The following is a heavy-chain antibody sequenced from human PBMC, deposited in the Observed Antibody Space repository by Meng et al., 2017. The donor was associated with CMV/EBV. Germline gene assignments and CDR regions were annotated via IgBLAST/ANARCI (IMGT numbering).Heavy chain of an antibody. CDR2: IYYSGST. V-gene: IGHV4-59*01. D-gene: IGHD1-26*01. CDR1: GGSISSYY. Sequence: ESLKISCTVSGGSISSYYWSWIRQPPGKGLEWIGYIYYSGSTNYNPSLKSRVTISVDTSKNQFSLKLSSVTAADTAVYYCARSAGTRYYYYGMDVWGQGTTVTVSS. J-gene: IGHJ6*02. CDR3: ARSAGTRYYYYGMDV.